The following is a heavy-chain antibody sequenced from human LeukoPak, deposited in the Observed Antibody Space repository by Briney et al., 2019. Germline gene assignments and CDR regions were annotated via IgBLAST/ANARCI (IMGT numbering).Heavy chain of an antibody. Sequence: TGGSLRLSCAASGFTVSSNYMTWVRQAPGKGLEWVSLIYGGGSTHYADSVKGRFTISRANSKNTLYLQMNSLRAEDTAVYYCVAAAGIGYYYGMDVWGQGTTVTVSS. CDR3: VAAAGIGYYYGMDV. CDR2: IYGGGST. CDR1: GFTVSSNY. V-gene: IGHV3-66*01. D-gene: IGHD6-13*01. J-gene: IGHJ6*02.